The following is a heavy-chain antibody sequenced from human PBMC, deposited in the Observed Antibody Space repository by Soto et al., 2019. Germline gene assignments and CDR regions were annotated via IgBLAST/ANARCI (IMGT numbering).Heavy chain of an antibody. Sequence: QVHLQESGPGLVKPSETLSLTCTVSGGSISSDYWTWVRQPPGKGLEWIGYRYYSGTAKYNSSLKSRVTISVDKSMNQFYLKMSSVTVADTAVYYCARLSVADWFAPWGQGIQVTVSS. CDR3: ARLSVADWFAP. V-gene: IGHV4-59*01. CDR1: GGSISSDY. J-gene: IGHJ5*02. D-gene: IGHD2-15*01. CDR2: RYYSGTA.